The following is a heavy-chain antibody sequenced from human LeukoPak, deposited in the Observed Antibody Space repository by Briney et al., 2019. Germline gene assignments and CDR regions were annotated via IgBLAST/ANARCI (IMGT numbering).Heavy chain of an antibody. D-gene: IGHD3-22*01. CDR2: IIPIFGTA. CDR3: ARHYYHSSGYDTSYFDP. CDR1: GGTFSSYA. Sequence: ASVKVSCKASGGTFSSYAISWVRQAPGQGLEWMGGIIPIFGTANYAQKFQGRVTITTDESTSTAYMELSSLRSEDTAVYYCARHYYHSSGYDTSYFDPWGQGSLVTVSS. J-gene: IGHJ5*02. V-gene: IGHV1-69*05.